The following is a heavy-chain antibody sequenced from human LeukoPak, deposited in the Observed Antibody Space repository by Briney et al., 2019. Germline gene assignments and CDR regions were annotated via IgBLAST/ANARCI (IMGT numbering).Heavy chain of an antibody. CDR1: GGSFSGYY. V-gene: IGHV4-34*01. J-gene: IGHJ5*02. CDR2: INHSGST. Sequence: SETLSLTCAVYGGSFSGYYWSWIRQPPGKGLEWIGEINHSGSTNYNPSLKSRVTISVDTSKNQFSLKLSSVTAADTAVYYCARQGQRRWSDPWGQRTLVTVSS. CDR3: ARQGQRRWSDP. D-gene: IGHD6-25*01.